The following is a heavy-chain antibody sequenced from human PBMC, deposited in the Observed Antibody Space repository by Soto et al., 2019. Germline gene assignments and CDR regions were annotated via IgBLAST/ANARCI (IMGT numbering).Heavy chain of an antibody. V-gene: IGHV3-23*01. Sequence: GGSLRLSCAASGFTFSSYAMSWVRQAPGKGLEWVSAISGSGGSTYYADSVKARFTISRENSKNTLYLKMNSLRAEDTAVYYAAKDAKTYYDFWSGYLYYYYYMDVWGKGTTVTVSS. CDR3: AKDAKTYYDFWSGYLYYYYYMDV. CDR2: ISGSGGST. J-gene: IGHJ6*03. CDR1: GFTFSSYA. D-gene: IGHD3-3*01.